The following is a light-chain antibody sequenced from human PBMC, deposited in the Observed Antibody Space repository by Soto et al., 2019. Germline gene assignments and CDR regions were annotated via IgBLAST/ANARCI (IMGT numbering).Light chain of an antibody. CDR2: WAS. V-gene: IGKV4-1*01. Sequence: DILMTQSPASLAVSLGERATINCKSSQSFLYDSNNKNYLAWYQQKPGQPPKLLIYWASTRESGVPDRFSGTGSGTDFTLTISSLQAEDVAVYYCQQYYSIPKTFGQRTKVDIK. CDR3: QQYYSIPKT. J-gene: IGKJ1*01. CDR1: QSFLYDSNNKNY.